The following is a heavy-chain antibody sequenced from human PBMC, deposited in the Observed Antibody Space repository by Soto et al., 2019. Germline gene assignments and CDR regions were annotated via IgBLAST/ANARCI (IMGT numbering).Heavy chain of an antibody. CDR2: IYATGTT. J-gene: IGHJ5*02. D-gene: IGHD6-19*01. V-gene: IGHV4-4*07. Sequence: SETLSLTCTVSGASISGYYWSWIRKSAGKGLEWIGRIYATGTTDYNPSLKSRVMMSVDTSKKQFSLRLRSVTAADTAVYYCAREAGPDRWFDPWGQGTLVTVSS. CDR3: AREAGPDRWFDP. CDR1: GASISGYY.